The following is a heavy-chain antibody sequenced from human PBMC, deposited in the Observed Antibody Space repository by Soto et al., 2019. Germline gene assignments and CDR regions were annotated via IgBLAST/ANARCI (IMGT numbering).Heavy chain of an antibody. Sequence: SETLSLTCTVSGGSISSGGYYWSWIRQHPGKGLEWIGYIYYSGSTYYNPSLKSRVTISVDTSKNQFSLKLSSVTAADTAVYYCARMTPVTSDFDYWGQRTLVTVSS. J-gene: IGHJ4*02. CDR1: GGSISSGGYY. CDR2: IYYSGST. CDR3: ARMTPVTSDFDY. V-gene: IGHV4-30-4*08. D-gene: IGHD4-17*01.